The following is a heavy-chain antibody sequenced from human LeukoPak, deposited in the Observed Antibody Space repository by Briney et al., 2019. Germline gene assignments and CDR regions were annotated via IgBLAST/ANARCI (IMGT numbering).Heavy chain of an antibody. CDR2: ISSSGSTI. CDR3: ARDATMVRGVIDY. CDR1: GFTFSDYY. V-gene: IGHV3-11*04. D-gene: IGHD3-10*01. Sequence: PGGSLRLSCAASGFTFSDYYMSWIRQAPGKGLEWVSYISSSGSTISYADSVKGRFTISRDNAKNTLSLQMNSLRAEDTAVYFCARDATMVRGVIDYWGQGTLVTVSS. J-gene: IGHJ4*02.